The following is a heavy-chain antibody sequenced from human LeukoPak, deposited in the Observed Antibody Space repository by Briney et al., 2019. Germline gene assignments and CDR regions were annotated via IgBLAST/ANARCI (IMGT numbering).Heavy chain of an antibody. V-gene: IGHV3-33*01. CDR1: GFTFSSYG. J-gene: IGHJ4*02. CDR2: IWYDGSNK. D-gene: IGHD3-22*01. CDR3: ARGTYYYDSSGYSYFDY. Sequence: GGPLRLSCAASGFTFSSYGMHWVRQAPGKGLEWVAVIWYDGSNKYYADSVKGRFTISRDNSKNTLCLQMNSLRAEDTAVYYCARGTYYYDSSGYSYFDYWGQGTLVTVSS.